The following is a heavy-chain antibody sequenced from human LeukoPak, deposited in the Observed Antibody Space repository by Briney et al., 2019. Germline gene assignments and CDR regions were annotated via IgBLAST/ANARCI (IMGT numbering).Heavy chain of an antibody. CDR2: ISGSGGRT. Sequence: GSLRLSCAASGFTFSSYAMTWVRQAPGKGLEWVSVISGSGGRTYYADSVKGRFTISRDNSKNTLYLQMSSLRAEDTAVYYCAKDRGVGNIDFDYWGQGTLGIVS. D-gene: IGHD2-8*02. V-gene: IGHV3-23*01. J-gene: IGHJ4*02. CDR3: AKDRGVGNIDFDY. CDR1: GFTFSSYA.